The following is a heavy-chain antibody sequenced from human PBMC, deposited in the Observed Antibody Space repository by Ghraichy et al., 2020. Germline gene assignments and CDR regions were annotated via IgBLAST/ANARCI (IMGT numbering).Heavy chain of an antibody. Sequence: SETLSLTCAVSGGSISSGGHSWSWIRQPPGKGLEWIGYIYYSGNTYYNPSLKSRVTISVDTSKNQFSLKLNSVTAADTAVYFCARGFGFGIRSGRRVFGIWGQGTMVTVSS. D-gene: IGHD3-3*01. V-gene: IGHV4-30-4*07. CDR2: IYYSGNT. CDR3: ARGFGFGIRSGRRVFGI. J-gene: IGHJ3*02. CDR1: GGSISSGGHS.